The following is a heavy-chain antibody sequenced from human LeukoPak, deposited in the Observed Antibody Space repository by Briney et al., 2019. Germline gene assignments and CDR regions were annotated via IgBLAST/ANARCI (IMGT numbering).Heavy chain of an antibody. CDR1: GFTFSSYS. CDR2: ISSSSSTI. D-gene: IGHD3-3*01. CDR3: ARDGGGRNYDLWSGYYPYDY. Sequence: GGSLRLSCAASGFTFSSYSMNWVRQAPGKGLEWVSYISSSSSTIYYADSVKGRFTISRDNAKNSLYLQMNSLRAEDTAVYYCARDGGGRNYDLWSGYYPYDYWGQGTLVTVSS. V-gene: IGHV3-48*04. J-gene: IGHJ4*02.